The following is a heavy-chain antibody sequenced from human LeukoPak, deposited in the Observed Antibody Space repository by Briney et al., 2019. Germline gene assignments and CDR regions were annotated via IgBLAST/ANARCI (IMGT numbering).Heavy chain of an antibody. V-gene: IGHV1-18*01. J-gene: IGHJ1*01. CDR2: ISADNGNT. CDR1: GYTFTTYG. Sequence: ASVTVSCKASGYTFTTYGISWVRQAPGQGLEWMGWISADNGNTNYAQNLQGRVTMTTDTTTSTAYMELRSLRSGDTAVYYCARDLPYDSSGRGYFRHWGQGTLVTVSS. D-gene: IGHD3-22*01. CDR3: ARDLPYDSSGRGYFRH.